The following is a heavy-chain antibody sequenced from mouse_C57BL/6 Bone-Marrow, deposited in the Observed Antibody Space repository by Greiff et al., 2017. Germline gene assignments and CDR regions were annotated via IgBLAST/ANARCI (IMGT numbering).Heavy chain of an antibody. D-gene: IGHD2-2*01. CDR1: GYTFTGYW. J-gene: IGHJ1*03. CDR3: AMTAHYGYHWYFDV. Sequence: QVQLQQSGAELMKPGASVKLSCKATGYTFTGYWIEWVKQRPGHGLEWIGEILPGSGSTNYNEKFKGKAPFTADTSSNTAYMQLSSLTTEDSAIYYCAMTAHYGYHWYFDVWGTGTTVTVSS. V-gene: IGHV1-9*01. CDR2: ILPGSGST.